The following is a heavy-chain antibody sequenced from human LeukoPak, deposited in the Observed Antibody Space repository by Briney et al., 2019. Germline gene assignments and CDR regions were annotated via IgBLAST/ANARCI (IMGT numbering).Heavy chain of an antibody. Sequence: GGSLRLSCAASGFTFSSYNMNWVRQAPGKGLEWLSVMYSGGNTYYAASVEGRFTISRDNSKNTVYLQMNSLRAEDTAVYFCARGGPGVFAYWGQGTLVTVSS. CDR1: GFTFSSYN. CDR2: MYSGGNT. D-gene: IGHD3-10*01. J-gene: IGHJ4*02. V-gene: IGHV3-53*01. CDR3: ARGGPGVFAY.